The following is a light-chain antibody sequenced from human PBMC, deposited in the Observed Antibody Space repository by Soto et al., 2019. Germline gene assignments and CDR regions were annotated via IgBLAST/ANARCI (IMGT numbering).Light chain of an antibody. CDR2: GNS. CDR3: QSYDSSLSGYVV. J-gene: IGLJ2*01. V-gene: IGLV1-40*01. Sequence: QSVLTQPPSVSGAPGQRVTISCTGSSSNIWAGYDVHWYQQLPGTAPKLLIYGNSNLPSGVPDRFSGSKSGTSASLAIAGLQAEDEADYYCQSYDSSLSGYVVFGGGTNLTVL. CDR1: SSNIWAGYD.